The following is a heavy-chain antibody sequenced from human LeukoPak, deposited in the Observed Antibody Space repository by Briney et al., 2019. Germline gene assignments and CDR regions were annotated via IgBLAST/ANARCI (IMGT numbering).Heavy chain of an antibody. Sequence: PGGSLSLSCVASGLSISSNYMSWVRQAPGKGLEWVSVIYRDGSSYYAESVKDRFTISRDNSKNTLYIQMNSLRAEDTAVYYCARSFYDSLIGNYQYFDDWGQGTLVTVSS. J-gene: IGHJ4*02. CDR3: ARSFYDSLIGNYQYFDD. CDR1: GLSISSNY. CDR2: IYRDGSS. V-gene: IGHV3-66*01. D-gene: IGHD3-9*01.